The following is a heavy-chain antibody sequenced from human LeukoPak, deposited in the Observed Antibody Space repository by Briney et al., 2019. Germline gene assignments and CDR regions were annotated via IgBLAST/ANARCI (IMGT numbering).Heavy chain of an antibody. CDR1: GFTFSSYW. Sequence: GGSLRLSCAASGFTFSSYWMTWVRQAPGKGLEWVANIKQDGSEKYYVDSVKSRLTISRDNAKNSLYLQINSLRAEDTAVYYCARDDYSSSWSDYYYYVDVWGKGTTVTVSS. CDR3: ARDDYSSSWSDYYYYVDV. CDR2: IKQDGSEK. D-gene: IGHD6-13*01. J-gene: IGHJ6*03. V-gene: IGHV3-7*01.